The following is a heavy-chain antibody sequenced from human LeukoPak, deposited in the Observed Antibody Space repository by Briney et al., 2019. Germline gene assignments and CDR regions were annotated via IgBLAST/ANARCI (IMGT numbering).Heavy chain of an antibody. CDR2: IYSGGST. CDR3: ARDPQDYYYYGMDV. J-gene: IGHJ6*02. Sequence: GGSLRLSCAASGFTFSSYAMSWVRQAPGKGLEWVSVIYSGGSTYYADSVKGRFTISRDNSKNTLYLQMNSLRAEDTAVYYCARDPQDYYYYGMDVWGQGTTVTVSS. V-gene: IGHV3-66*01. CDR1: GFTFSSYA.